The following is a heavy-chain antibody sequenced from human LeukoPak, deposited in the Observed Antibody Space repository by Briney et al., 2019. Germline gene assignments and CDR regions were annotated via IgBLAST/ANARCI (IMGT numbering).Heavy chain of an antibody. CDR3: ARVGTGRAFDI. D-gene: IGHD3/OR15-3a*01. CDR2: ISYDGSNK. J-gene: IGHJ3*02. V-gene: IGHV3-30*03. CDR1: GFTFSSYG. Sequence: GGSLRLSCAASGFTFSSYGMHWVRQAPGKGLEWVAVISYDGSNKYYADSVKGRFTGSRDNSKNTLYLQMNSLRAEDTAVYYCARVGTGRAFDIWGQGTMVTVSS.